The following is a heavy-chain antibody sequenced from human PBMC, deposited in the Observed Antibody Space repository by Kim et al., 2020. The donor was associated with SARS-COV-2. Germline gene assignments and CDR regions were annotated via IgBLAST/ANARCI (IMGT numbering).Heavy chain of an antibody. J-gene: IGHJ5*02. D-gene: IGHD3-22*01. V-gene: IGHV4-59*13. CDR3: ARDPSHSSGYLYNWFDP. CDR1: GGSISSYY. CDR2: IYYSGST. Sequence: SETLSLTCTVSGGSISSYYWSWIRQPPGKGLEWIGYIYYSGSTNYNPSLKSRVTISVDTSKNQFSLKLSSVTAADTAVYYCARDPSHSSGYLYNWFDPWGQGTLVTVSS.